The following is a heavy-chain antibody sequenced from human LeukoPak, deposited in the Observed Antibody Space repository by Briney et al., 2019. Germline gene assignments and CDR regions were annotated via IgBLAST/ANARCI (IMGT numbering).Heavy chain of an antibody. V-gene: IGHV3-21*01. D-gene: IGHD5-12*01. J-gene: IGHJ3*02. CDR3: VRDGHMVATRAFDI. CDR2: ISSGSRYI. Sequence: GGSLRLSCVASGFTFSTYTLNWVRQAPGRGLEWVSSISSGSRYIYYADLVEGRFTISRDNAKKSLYLQMNSLRVEDTALYYCVRDGHMVATRAFDIWGQGTMVTVSS. CDR1: GFTFSTYT.